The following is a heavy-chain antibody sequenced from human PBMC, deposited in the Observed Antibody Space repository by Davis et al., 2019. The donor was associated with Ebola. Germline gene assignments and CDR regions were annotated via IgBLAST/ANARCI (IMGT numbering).Heavy chain of an antibody. J-gene: IGHJ4*02. D-gene: IGHD6-19*01. Sequence: PSETLSLTCSVYRGSLSGFYWSWIRQSPGKGLEWIGEINHSGRTNYNPSLKSRVTISLDTSKNQFSLKLSSVTAADTALYYCAGIRGQWLEDWGQGTLVTVSS. CDR3: AGIRGQWLED. CDR1: RGSLSGFY. V-gene: IGHV4-34*01. CDR2: INHSGRT.